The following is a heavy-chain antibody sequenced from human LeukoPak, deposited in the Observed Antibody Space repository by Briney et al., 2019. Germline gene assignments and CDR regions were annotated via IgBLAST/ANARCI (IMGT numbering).Heavy chain of an antibody. Sequence: GESLKISCKGSGYSFTSYWIGWVRQMPGKGLEWMGIIYPGDSDTRYSPSFQGQVTISADKSISTAYLQWSSLKASDTAMYYCARRRGGYCSGGSCYLWYFDYWGQGTLVTVSS. V-gene: IGHV5-51*01. J-gene: IGHJ4*02. CDR1: GYSFTSYW. CDR3: ARRRGGYCSGGSCYLWYFDY. D-gene: IGHD2-15*01. CDR2: IYPGDSDT.